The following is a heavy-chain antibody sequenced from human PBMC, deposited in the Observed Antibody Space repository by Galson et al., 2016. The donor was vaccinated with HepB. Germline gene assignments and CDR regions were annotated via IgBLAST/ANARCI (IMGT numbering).Heavy chain of an antibody. CDR1: GASITNDSW. Sequence: SETLSLTCSVSGASITNDSWWSWVRQPPEKGLEWIGEVFHSGRNNFNPSLKSRLTISVDKSKNDFSLNLSSVTAADTAIYYCARAVTGTTFDYWGQGTLVTVSS. CDR3: ARAVTGTTFDY. CDR2: VFHSGRN. V-gene: IGHV4-4*02. J-gene: IGHJ4*02. D-gene: IGHD1-20*01.